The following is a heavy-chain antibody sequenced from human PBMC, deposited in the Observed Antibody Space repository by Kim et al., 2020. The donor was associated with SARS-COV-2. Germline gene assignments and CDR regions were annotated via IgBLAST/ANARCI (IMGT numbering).Heavy chain of an antibody. CDR3: ARGARWLGQGDY. D-gene: IGHD6-19*01. V-gene: IGHV3-21*01. Sequence: GGSLRLSCAASGFTFSSYSMNWVRQAPGKGLEWVSSISSSSSYIYYADSVKGRFTISRDNAKNSLYLQMNSLRAEDTAVYYCARGARWLGQGDYWGQGTLVTVSS. CDR2: ISSSSSYI. CDR1: GFTFSSYS. J-gene: IGHJ4*02.